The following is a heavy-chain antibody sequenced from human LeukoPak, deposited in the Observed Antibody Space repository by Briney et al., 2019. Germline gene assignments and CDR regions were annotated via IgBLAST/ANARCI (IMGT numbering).Heavy chain of an antibody. J-gene: IGHJ4*02. V-gene: IGHV3-48*04. Sequence: GGSLRLPCAASGFTFSSYSINWVRQAPGKGLEWVSYISSSSSTIYYADSVKGRFTISRVNAKNSLYLQMNSLRAEDTAVYYCARDSVAGVKYYWGQGTLVTVSS. CDR3: ARDSVAGVKYY. CDR1: GFTFSSYS. D-gene: IGHD1-26*01. CDR2: ISSSSSTI.